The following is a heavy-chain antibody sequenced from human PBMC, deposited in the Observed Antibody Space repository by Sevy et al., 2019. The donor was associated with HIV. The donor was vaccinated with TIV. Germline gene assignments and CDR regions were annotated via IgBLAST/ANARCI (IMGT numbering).Heavy chain of an antibody. CDR2: ISSSSSYT. V-gene: IGHV3-11*06. Sequence: GGCLRLSCAASGFTFSDYYMSWIRQAPGKGLEWVSYISSSSSYTNYADSVKGRFTISRDNAKNSLYLQMNSLRVEDTAVCYCARDSGQYRSSWYPFDYWGQGTLVTVPQ. CDR3: ARDSGQYRSSWYPFDY. D-gene: IGHD6-13*01. J-gene: IGHJ4*02. CDR1: GFTFSDYY.